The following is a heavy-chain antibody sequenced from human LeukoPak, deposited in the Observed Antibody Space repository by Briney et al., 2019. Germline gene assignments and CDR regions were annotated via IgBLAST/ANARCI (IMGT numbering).Heavy chain of an antibody. D-gene: IGHD6-13*01. V-gene: IGHV2-70*01. J-gene: IGHJ4*02. CDR2: IDWDDDK. CDR3: ARLVHSSSWFFDY. CDR1: GFSLSTSGMC. Sequence: SGPALVKPTQTHTLTCTFSGFSLSTSGMCVSWIRQPPGKALEWLALIDWDDDKYYSTSLKTRLTISKATSKNQVVLTMTNVDREETATYYCARLVHSSSWFFDYWGQGTLVTVSS.